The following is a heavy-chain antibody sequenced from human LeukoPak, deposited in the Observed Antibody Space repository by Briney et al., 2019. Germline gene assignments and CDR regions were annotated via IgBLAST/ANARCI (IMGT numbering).Heavy chain of an antibody. J-gene: IGHJ4*02. Sequence: GGSLRLSCAASGFTFSNAWMSWVRQAPGRGLEWVGRIKSKTDGGTTDYAAPVKGRFTISRDNSKNTLYLQMNSLRAEDTAVYYCARVASVKLALDYWGQGTLVTVSS. CDR1: GFTFSNAW. CDR2: IKSKTDGGTT. V-gene: IGHV3-15*01. D-gene: IGHD6-6*01. CDR3: ARVASVKLALDY.